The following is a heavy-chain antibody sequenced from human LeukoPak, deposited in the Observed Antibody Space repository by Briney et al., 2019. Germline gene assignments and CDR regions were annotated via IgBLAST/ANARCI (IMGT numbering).Heavy chain of an antibody. CDR1: GYSFTSYW. D-gene: IGHD4-17*01. Sequence: GQPLKISCKGSGYSFTSYWIGWVRQMPGKGPDWMGIIYPGDSDTRYSPSFPGQVTISADKSISTAYLQWSSLKASDTAMYYCARLLTVTSYYYYYMDVWGKGTTGTVSS. V-gene: IGHV5-51*01. CDR2: IYPGDSDT. J-gene: IGHJ6*03. CDR3: ARLLTVTSYYYYYMDV.